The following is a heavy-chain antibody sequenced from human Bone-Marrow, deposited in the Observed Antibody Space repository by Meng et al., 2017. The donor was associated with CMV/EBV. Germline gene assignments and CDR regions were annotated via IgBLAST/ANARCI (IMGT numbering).Heavy chain of an antibody. D-gene: IGHD3-16*01. Sequence: LSLTCAASGFTFSDYYMSWIRQAPGKGLEWVSYISSSGSTIYYADSVKGRFTISRDNAKNSLYLQMNSLRAEDTAVYYCARDRSGGGYGEYFQHWGQGTLVTVSS. J-gene: IGHJ1*01. CDR1: GFTFSDYY. CDR2: ISSSGSTI. V-gene: IGHV3-11*04. CDR3: ARDRSGGGYGEYFQH.